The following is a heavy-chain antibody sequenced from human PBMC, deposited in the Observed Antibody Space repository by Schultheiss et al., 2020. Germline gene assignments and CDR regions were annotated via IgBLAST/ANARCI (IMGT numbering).Heavy chain of an antibody. D-gene: IGHD3-16*02. CDR2: ISSSSSYI. CDR3: ASHHDYIWGSYRYKGGNFDY. V-gene: IGHV3-21*04. J-gene: IGHJ4*02. CDR1: GFTFSSYS. Sequence: GESLKISCAASGFTFSSYSMNWVRQAPGKGLEWVSSISSSSSYIYYADSVKGRFTISRDNAKNSLYLQMNSLRAEDTAVYYCASHHDYIWGSYRYKGGNFDYWGQGTLVTVSS.